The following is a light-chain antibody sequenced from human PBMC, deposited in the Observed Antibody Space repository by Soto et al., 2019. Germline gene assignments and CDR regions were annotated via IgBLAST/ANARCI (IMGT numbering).Light chain of an antibody. CDR1: QSLLHSNGNSY. V-gene: IGKV2-28*01. J-gene: IGKJ5*01. CDR2: LGS. Sequence: EIVMTQSPLSLSVTPGESASISCRSSQSLLHSNGNSYFDWYLQKPGQSPQLLIYLGSNRASGVPDRFSGSGSGTDFTLKISRVVAEDVGVYYCIQALQTPLAFGQGTRLEIK. CDR3: IQALQTPLA.